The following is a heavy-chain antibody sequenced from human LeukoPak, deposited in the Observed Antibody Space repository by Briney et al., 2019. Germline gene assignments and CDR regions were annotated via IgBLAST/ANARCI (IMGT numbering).Heavy chain of an antibody. Sequence: SETLSLTCTVSGGSISSYYWSWIRQPPGKGLEWIGYIYYSGSTNYNPSLKSRVTISVDTSKNQFSLKLSSVTAADTAVYYCARGKPQPPSTYYDFWSGYYNPLYYFDHWGQGTLVTVSS. CDR3: ARGKPQPPSTYYDFWSGYYNPLYYFDH. J-gene: IGHJ4*02. V-gene: IGHV4-59*08. CDR1: GGSISSYY. CDR2: IYYSGST. D-gene: IGHD3-3*01.